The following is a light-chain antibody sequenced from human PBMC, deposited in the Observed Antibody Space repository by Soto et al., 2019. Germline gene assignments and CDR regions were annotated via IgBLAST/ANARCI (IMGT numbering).Light chain of an antibody. CDR3: CSYAGTYTFYV. CDR1: SSDVGGYDL. CDR2: DVT. J-gene: IGLJ1*01. V-gene: IGLV2-11*01. Sequence: QSVLTQPRSVSGSPGQSVTISCTGTSSDVGGYDLVSWYQQHPGKAPKLMIYDVTKRPSGVPDRFSGFRSGNTASLTISGLQAEDDADYYCCSYAGTYTFYVFGTGTKVTVL.